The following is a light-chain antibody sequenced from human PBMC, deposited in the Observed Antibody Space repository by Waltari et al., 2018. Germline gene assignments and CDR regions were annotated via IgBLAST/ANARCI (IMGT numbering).Light chain of an antibody. CDR1: SSDVGGYDF. CDR3: CAFAGNSRWV. V-gene: IGLV2-11*01. CDR2: DVT. Sequence: SALTQPRSVPGSPGQSVALSCTGTSSDVGGYDFFSWYPQYPGKAPKLMIYDVTKRPSGVPDRFSGSKSGNTASLTNSGLQAEDEADFYCCAFAGNSRWVFGGGTKVTV. J-gene: IGLJ3*02.